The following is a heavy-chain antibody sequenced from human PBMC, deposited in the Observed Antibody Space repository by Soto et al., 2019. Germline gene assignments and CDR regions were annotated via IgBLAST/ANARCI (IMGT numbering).Heavy chain of an antibody. CDR1: GFTFTTYA. CDR3: AKNWDTTFSSSSH. Sequence: EVQLLESGGGLVQPGGSLRLSCAASGFTFTTYAMSWVRQAPGKGLEWVSAISGSAGSTYYADSVKGRFTISRDNSKNTLSLQVNSLRAEDTAVYYCAKNWDTTFSSSSHWGQGTLVSVSS. V-gene: IGHV3-23*01. J-gene: IGHJ4*02. CDR2: ISGSAGST. D-gene: IGHD6-6*01.